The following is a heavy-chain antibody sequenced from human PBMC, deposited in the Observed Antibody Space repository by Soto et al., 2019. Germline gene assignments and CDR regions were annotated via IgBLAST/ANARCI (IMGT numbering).Heavy chain of an antibody. CDR3: ARDYGRTFDY. V-gene: IGHV4-34*01. CDR2: INHSGST. CDR1: CPSISRYY. Sequence: PSETLSLTCTFSCPSISRYYWNWIRQPPGKGLAWIGEINHSGSTNYNPSLKSRVTISVDTSTNQFSLRLSSVTAADTAVYYCARDYGRTFDYWGHGTLVTVSS. J-gene: IGHJ4*01. D-gene: IGHD3-10*01.